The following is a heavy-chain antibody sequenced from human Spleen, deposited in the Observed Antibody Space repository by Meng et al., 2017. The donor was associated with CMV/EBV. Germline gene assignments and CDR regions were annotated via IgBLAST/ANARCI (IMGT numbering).Heavy chain of an antibody. CDR2: MNPNSDSA. J-gene: IGHJ4*02. Sequence: YSYSNYDINWVRQATGQGFEWMGWMNPNSDSARYAQKFQGRVTITSNTSLSPAYMDLGSLTSEDTAVYYCASGGGIHCSGGSCYSYWGQGTLVTVSS. CDR3: ASGGGIHCSGGSCYSY. D-gene: IGHD2-15*01. V-gene: IGHV1-8*03. CDR1: YSYSNYD.